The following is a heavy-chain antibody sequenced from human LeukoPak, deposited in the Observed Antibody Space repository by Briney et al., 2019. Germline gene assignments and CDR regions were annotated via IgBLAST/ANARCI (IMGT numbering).Heavy chain of an antibody. CDR3: AKDNYYDSSGYSHFDY. J-gene: IGHJ4*02. Sequence: GGSLRLSCAASGFIVSSSYAMSWVRQAPGQGLHWVSAIGGSGGNTYYADSVKGRFTISRDNSKNTLYLQMNRLRAEDTAVYYCAKDNYYDSSGYSHFDYWGQGTLVTVSS. CDR1: GFIVSSSYA. V-gene: IGHV3-23*01. D-gene: IGHD3-22*01. CDR2: IGGSGGNT.